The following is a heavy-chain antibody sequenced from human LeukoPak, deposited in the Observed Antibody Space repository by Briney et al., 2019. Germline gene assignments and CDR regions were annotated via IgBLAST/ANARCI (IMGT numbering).Heavy chain of an antibody. Sequence: QTGGSLRLSRAASGFTFSSYSMNWVRQSPGKGLEWVSTVSGSGGSTFYADSVKGRFTISRDSSEKTVYLQMNSLRAEDTAVYYCAKNLHGNYGLDYWGQGILVTVSS. V-gene: IGHV3-23*01. CDR2: VSGSGGST. J-gene: IGHJ4*02. D-gene: IGHD4-17*01. CDR3: AKNLHGNYGLDY. CDR1: GFTFSSYS.